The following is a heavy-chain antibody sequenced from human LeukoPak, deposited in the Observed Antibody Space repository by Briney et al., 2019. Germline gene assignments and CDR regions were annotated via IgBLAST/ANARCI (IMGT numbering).Heavy chain of an antibody. D-gene: IGHD3-22*01. CDR2: MNPNSGNT. CDR3: ARGYSSGYYYQGWFDP. CDR1: GYTFTSYD. V-gene: IGHV1-8*01. Sequence: ASVKVSCKASGYTFTSYDINWVRQATGQGLEWMGWMNPNSGNTGYAQKFQGRVTMTRNTSISTAYMELSSLRSKDTAVYYCARGYSSGYYYQGWFDPWGQGTLVTVSS. J-gene: IGHJ5*02.